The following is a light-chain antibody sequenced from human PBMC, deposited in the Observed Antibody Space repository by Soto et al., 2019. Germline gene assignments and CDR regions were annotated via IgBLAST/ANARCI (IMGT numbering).Light chain of an antibody. Sequence: EIVMTQSPATLSVSPGERATLSCRASQSVSNNLAWYQQKPGQAPRLLIYAVSARATGIPARFSGSGSGTEFTLNISSLQSEDFAVYSCQQFNNLPLTFGGGTKVEIK. CDR1: QSVSNN. V-gene: IGKV3-15*01. J-gene: IGKJ4*01. CDR2: AVS. CDR3: QQFNNLPLT.